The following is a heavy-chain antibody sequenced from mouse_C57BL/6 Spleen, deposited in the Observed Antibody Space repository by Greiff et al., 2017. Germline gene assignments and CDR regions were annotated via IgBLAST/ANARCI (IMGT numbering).Heavy chain of an antibody. CDR1: GYTFTSYG. Sequence: QVQLQQSGAELARPGASVKLSCKASGYTFTSYGISWVKQRTGQGLEWIGEIYPRSGNTYYNEKFKGKATLTADKSSSTAYMELRSLTSEDSAVYFCARRGATMVTTDYAMDYWGQGTSVTVSS. J-gene: IGHJ4*01. D-gene: IGHD2-2*01. CDR2: IYPRSGNT. CDR3: ARRGATMVTTDYAMDY. V-gene: IGHV1-81*01.